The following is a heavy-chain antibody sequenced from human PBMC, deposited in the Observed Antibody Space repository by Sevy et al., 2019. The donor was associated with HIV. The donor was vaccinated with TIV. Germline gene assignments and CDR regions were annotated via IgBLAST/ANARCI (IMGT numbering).Heavy chain of an antibody. V-gene: IGHV3-23*01. J-gene: IGHJ4*02. CDR2: LSGSGYSP. CDR3: AKERGVPWGAYYFDY. CDR1: GFTFSSYA. Sequence: GGSLRLSCAASGFTFSSYAMSWVRQAPGKGLEWVLGLSGSGYSPYYAESVKGCFTISSDNSKNMLYLQMNSLGAEDTAVYCCAKERGVPWGAYYFDYWGQGTLVTVSS. D-gene: IGHD1-1*01.